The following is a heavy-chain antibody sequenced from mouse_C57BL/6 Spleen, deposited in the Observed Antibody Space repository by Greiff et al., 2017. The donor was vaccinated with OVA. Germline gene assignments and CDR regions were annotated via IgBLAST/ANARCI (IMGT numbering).Heavy chain of an antibody. Sequence: QVQLKQPGTELVKPGASVKLSCKASGYTFTSYWMHWVKQRPGQGLEWIGNINPSNGGTNYNEKFKSKATLTVDKSASTAYMQLSSLTSEDSAVYYCARYYGSSYYFDYWGQGTTLTVSS. J-gene: IGHJ2*01. CDR3: ARYYGSSYYFDY. D-gene: IGHD1-1*01. CDR1: GYTFTSYW. V-gene: IGHV1-53*01. CDR2: INPSNGGT.